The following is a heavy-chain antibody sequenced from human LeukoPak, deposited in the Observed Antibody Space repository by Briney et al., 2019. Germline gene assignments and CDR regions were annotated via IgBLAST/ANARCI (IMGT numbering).Heavy chain of an antibody. V-gene: IGHV4-4*07. Sequence: SETLSLTCTVSGGSISSYYWSWIRQPAGKGLEWIGRIYTSGSTNYNPSLKSRVTMSVDTSKNQFSLKLSSVTAADTAMYYCVRDGDGFEYFRYWGQGTQVTVSS. CDR3: VRDGDGFEYFRY. CDR2: IYTSGST. D-gene: IGHD5-24*01. CDR1: GGSISSYY. J-gene: IGHJ1*01.